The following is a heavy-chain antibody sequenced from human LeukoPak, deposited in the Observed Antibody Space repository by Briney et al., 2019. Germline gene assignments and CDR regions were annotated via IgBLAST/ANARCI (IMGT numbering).Heavy chain of an antibody. CDR3: ARGPQYYDILTGYSPNYYYYYMDV. D-gene: IGHD3-9*01. CDR1: GGSFSDYN. V-gene: IGHV4-34*01. Sequence: SETLSLTCAVYGGSFSDYNWSWIRQPPGKGLEWIGEIKHSGSTNYNPSLKSRVTISVDTSKNQFSLKLSSVTAADTAVYYCARGPQYYDILTGYSPNYYYYYMDVWGKGTTVTVSS. CDR2: IKHSGST. J-gene: IGHJ6*03.